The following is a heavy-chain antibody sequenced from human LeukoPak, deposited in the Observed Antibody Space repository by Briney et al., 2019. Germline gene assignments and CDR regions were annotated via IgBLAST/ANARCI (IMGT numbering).Heavy chain of an antibody. V-gene: IGHV4-39*01. CDR1: GGSITSDSYY. Sequence: SETLSLTCTVSGGSITSDSYYWVWVRQPPGKGLEWTGSIKYGGTTFYGSSLQSRITLSMDASKNQFSLRLTSVTAADTAVYYCARLGTYSGNLFDNWGQGTLVTVSS. D-gene: IGHD5-12*01. CDR3: ARLGTYSGNLFDN. J-gene: IGHJ4*02. CDR2: IKYGGTT.